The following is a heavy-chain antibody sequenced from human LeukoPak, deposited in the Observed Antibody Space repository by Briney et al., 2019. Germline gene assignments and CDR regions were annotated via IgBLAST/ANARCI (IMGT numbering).Heavy chain of an antibody. Sequence: PGGSLRLSCAASGFTFSSYSMNWVRQAPGKGLEWVSYISSSSSTIYYADSVKGRFTISRDNAKNSLYLQMNSLRAEDTAVYYCARGEQFKYYDYVWGSYRQIDYWGQGTLGTVSS. CDR1: GFTFSSYS. CDR3: ARGEQFKYYDYVWGSYRQIDY. CDR2: ISSSSSTI. V-gene: IGHV3-48*04. J-gene: IGHJ4*02. D-gene: IGHD3-16*02.